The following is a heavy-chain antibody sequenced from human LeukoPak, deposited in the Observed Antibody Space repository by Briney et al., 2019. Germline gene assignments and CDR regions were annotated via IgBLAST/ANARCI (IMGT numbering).Heavy chain of an antibody. V-gene: IGHV4-39*02. Sequence: SETLSLTCTVSGDSISSGSYYWGWVRQPPGKGLGRIGSIYYSGSTYYNPSLKSRVTLSVDTCKNQFCLKLGCVTAADPAVYCCAIEGCDRFTSCSPCDHGGKETLVPVSS. CDR1: GDSISSGSYY. D-gene: IGHD2-2*01. J-gene: IGHJ4*02. CDR3: AIEGCDRFTSCSPCDH. CDR2: IYYSGST.